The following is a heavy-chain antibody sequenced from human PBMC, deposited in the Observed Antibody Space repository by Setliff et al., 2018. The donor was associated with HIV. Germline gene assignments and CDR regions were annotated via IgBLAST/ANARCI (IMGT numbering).Heavy chain of an antibody. D-gene: IGHD3-3*01. CDR1: GFTFSDFW. CDR2: ISPEGNKK. V-gene: IGHV3-7*03. Sequence: PGGSLRLSCAASGFTFSDFWMYWVRQAPGKGLEWVANISPEGNKKYYVGSVKGRFTSSRDNAKSSLFLQMSGLRPEDSAVYYCARGRFLEWLLIGFDSWGQGTLVTVSS. J-gene: IGHJ4*02. CDR3: ARGRFLEWLLIGFDS.